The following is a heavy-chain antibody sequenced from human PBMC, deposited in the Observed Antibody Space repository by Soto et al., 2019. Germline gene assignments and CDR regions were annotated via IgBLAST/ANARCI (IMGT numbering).Heavy chain of an antibody. D-gene: IGHD3-10*02. CDR2: IDNTGSA. CDR3: AGAVSDFDVRRYRTSYFDQ. CDR1: CASVRTGIYY. Sequence: SLSLPCTVSCASVRTGIYYWTWIRQHPGKVLEWIGYIDNTGSAYYNPSLTGRVDISVDTSKNQFSLNLQSLTAEDTAFYYCAGAVSDFDVRRYRTSYFDQWGQGILVTVSS. J-gene: IGHJ4*02. V-gene: IGHV4-31*03.